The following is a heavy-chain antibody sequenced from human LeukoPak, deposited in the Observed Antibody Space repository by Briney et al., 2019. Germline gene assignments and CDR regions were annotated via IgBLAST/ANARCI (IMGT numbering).Heavy chain of an antibody. V-gene: IGHV3-33*01. CDR2: IWYDGSND. D-gene: IGHD5-18*01. CDR3: ARVGGYSYGRRYGMDV. J-gene: IGHJ6*02. Sequence: PGRSLRLSCAASGFTFSSFGMYWVRQAPGKGLEWVAVIWYDGSNDDYADSVKGRFTISRDNAKNSLYLQMNSLRAEDTALYHCARVGGYSYGRRYGMDVWGQGTTVTVSS. CDR1: GFTFSSFG.